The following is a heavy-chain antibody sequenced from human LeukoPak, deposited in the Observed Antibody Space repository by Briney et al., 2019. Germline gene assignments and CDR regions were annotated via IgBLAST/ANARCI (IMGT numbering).Heavy chain of an antibody. CDR2: ISAYNGNT. V-gene: IGHV1-18*01. CDR3: ARLRFVVVPAAIDY. CDR1: GYTFTSYG. Sequence: ASVKVSCTASGYTFTSYGISGVRQAPAQGRAWMGWISAYNGNTNYAQKLQGRVTMTTDTSTSTAYMELRSLRSDDTAVYYCARLRFVVVPAAIDYWGQGTLVTVSS. J-gene: IGHJ4*02. D-gene: IGHD2-2*01.